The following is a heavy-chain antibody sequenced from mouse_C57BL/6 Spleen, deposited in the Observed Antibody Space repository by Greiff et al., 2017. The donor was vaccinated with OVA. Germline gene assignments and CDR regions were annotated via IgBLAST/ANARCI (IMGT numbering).Heavy chain of an antibody. CDR3: ARGTTTVVATVYYAMDD. V-gene: IGHV1-61*01. D-gene: IGHD1-1*01. CDR1: GYTFTSYW. CDR2: IYPSDSET. J-gene: IGHJ4*01. Sequence: QVQLQQPGAELVRPGSSVKLSCKASGYTFTSYWMDWVKQRPGQGLEWIGNIYPSDSETHYNQKFKDKATLTVDKSSSTAYMQLSSLTSEDSAVYYCARGTTTVVATVYYAMDDWGQGTSVTVSS.